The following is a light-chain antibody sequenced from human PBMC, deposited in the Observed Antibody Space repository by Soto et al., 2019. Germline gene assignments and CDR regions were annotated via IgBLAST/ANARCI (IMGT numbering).Light chain of an antibody. CDR3: QQLLSYPIT. CDR2: AAS. J-gene: IGKJ5*01. Sequence: DIQLTQYPSFLSASVGDRVTITCRASQGISTYLAWYQQKPGKAPKLLIYAASTLQSGVPLSFSGSGPGTSFTLTISSLQPEDFATYYCQQLLSYPITFGQGTRLEIK. V-gene: IGKV1-9*01. CDR1: QGISTY.